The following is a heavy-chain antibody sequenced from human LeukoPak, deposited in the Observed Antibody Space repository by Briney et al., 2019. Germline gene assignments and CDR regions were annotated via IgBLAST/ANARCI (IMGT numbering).Heavy chain of an antibody. CDR1: GFTFSSYS. Sequence: KAGGSLRLSCAASGFTFSSYSMNWVRQAPGKGLEWVSSISSSSSYIYYADSVKGRFTISRDNAKNSLYLQMNSLRAEDTAVYYCARVNSMDYYDPRPFDAFDIWGQGTMATVSS. CDR2: ISSSSSYI. CDR3: ARVNSMDYYDPRPFDAFDI. J-gene: IGHJ3*02. V-gene: IGHV3-21*01. D-gene: IGHD3-22*01.